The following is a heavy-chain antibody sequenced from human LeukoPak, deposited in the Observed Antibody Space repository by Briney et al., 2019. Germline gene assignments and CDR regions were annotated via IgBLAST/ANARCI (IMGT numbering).Heavy chain of an antibody. D-gene: IGHD2-2*01. CDR2: INHSGST. CDR1: GGSFSGYY. CDR3: ARGLRLPSRSAPAVPHV. Sequence: KPSETLSLTCAVYGGSFSGYYWSWIRQPPGKGLEWIGEINHSGSTNYNPSLKSRVTISVDTSKNQFSLKLSSVTAADTAVYHCARGLRLPSRSAPAVPHVWAKGTTVTVSA. J-gene: IGHJ6*04. V-gene: IGHV4-34*01.